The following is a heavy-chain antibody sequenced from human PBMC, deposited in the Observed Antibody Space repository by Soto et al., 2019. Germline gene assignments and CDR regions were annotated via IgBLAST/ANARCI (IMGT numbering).Heavy chain of an antibody. J-gene: IGHJ4*02. D-gene: IGHD4-17*01. V-gene: IGHV3-23*01. CDR1: GFTFSSYA. CDR2: LSGSGRST. CDR3: AKVASSGTKVTTFSYFDY. Sequence: RRSCAASGFTFSSYAMSWVRQAPGKGLEWVSALSGSGRSTYYADSVKGRFTISGDNSKNTLYLQMNSLRAEDTAIYYCAKVASSGTKVTTFSYFDYLVKGTMVTVS.